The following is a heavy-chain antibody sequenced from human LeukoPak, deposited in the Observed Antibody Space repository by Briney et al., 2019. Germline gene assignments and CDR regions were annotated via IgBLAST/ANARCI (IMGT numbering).Heavy chain of an antibody. V-gene: IGHV3-23*01. CDR3: ASDSGSYFLDTKRSFDN. D-gene: IGHD3-10*01. Sequence: GGSLRLSCAASGFPLSSYAMNWVRQAPGKGLEWVSAISGTGGGKYYAESVKGRFTISRANSKNTLYLQMNSLRADDTAVYYCASDSGSYFLDTKRSFDNWGQGTLVTVSS. CDR1: GFPLSSYA. J-gene: IGHJ4*02. CDR2: ISGTGGGK.